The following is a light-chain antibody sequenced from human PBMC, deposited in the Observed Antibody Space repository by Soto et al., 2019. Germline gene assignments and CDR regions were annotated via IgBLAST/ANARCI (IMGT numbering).Light chain of an antibody. CDR3: QQYDNWHPVT. V-gene: IGKV3-15*01. Sequence: EIVMTQSPATLSVSPGERATLSCRASQSVGRSLAWYQQKPGQAPRLLIYGTSARATGIPATFSGSGSGTEFTLTISSLQSEDFAIYYCQQYDNWHPVTFGGGTKVDIK. CDR2: GTS. CDR1: QSVGRS. J-gene: IGKJ4*01.